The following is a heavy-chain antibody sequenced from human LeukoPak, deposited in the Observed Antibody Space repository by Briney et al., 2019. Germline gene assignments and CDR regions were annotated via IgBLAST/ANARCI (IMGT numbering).Heavy chain of an antibody. CDR3: ARDCSSTSCYADY. V-gene: IGHV3-48*01. Sequence: PGGSLRLSCAASGFTFSSYSMNWVRQAPGKGLEWVSYISSSSSTIYYADSVKGRFTISRDNAKNSLYLQMNSLRAEDTAVYYCARDCSSTSCYADYWGQGTLVTVSS. CDR2: ISSSSSTI. CDR1: GFTFSSYS. J-gene: IGHJ4*02. D-gene: IGHD2-2*01.